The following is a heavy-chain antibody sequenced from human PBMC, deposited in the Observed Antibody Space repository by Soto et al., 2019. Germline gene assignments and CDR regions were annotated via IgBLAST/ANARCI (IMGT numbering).Heavy chain of an antibody. J-gene: IGHJ4*02. CDR3: ASQSTTGTTAHY. Sequence: KVSCKTYGGTFSSYTINWVRKAPGQGLEWMGRIIAILGIANYAQKFQGRLTITADKSTSTASMELSSLTSEDTAVYYCASQSTTGTTAHYWGPGTLVTVSS. V-gene: IGHV1-69*02. CDR1: GGTFSSYT. CDR2: IIAILGIA. D-gene: IGHD1-1*01.